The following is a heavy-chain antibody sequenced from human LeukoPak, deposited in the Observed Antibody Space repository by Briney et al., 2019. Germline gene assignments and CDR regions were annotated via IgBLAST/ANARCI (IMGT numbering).Heavy chain of an antibody. CDR1: GFTFSSYW. CDR2: INSDGSST. D-gene: IGHD2-21*02. J-gene: IGHJ6*03. CDR3: ARGCGGDCYRGYHYMDV. Sequence: GGSLRLSCAASGFTFSSYWMHWVRQAPGKGLVWVSRINSDGSSTSYADSVKGRFTISRDNAKNTLYLQMNSLRAEDTAVYYCARGCGGDCYRGYHYMDVWGKGTTVTVSS. V-gene: IGHV3-74*01.